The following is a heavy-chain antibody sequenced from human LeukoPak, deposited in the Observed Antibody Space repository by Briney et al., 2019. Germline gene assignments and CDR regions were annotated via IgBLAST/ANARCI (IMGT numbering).Heavy chain of an antibody. Sequence: PGGSLRLSCAASGFTFSSYSMNWVRQAPGKGLEWVSSISSSSSYIYYAGSVKGRFTISRDNAKNSLYLQMNSLRAEDTAVYYCARDADPSHYYDSSGYYAMGYWGQGTLVTVSS. CDR2: ISSSSSYI. CDR1: GFTFSSYS. D-gene: IGHD3-22*01. V-gene: IGHV3-21*01. J-gene: IGHJ4*02. CDR3: ARDADPSHYYDSSGYYAMGY.